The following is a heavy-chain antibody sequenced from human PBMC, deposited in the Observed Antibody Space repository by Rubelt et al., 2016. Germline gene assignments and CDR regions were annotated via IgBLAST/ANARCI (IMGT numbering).Heavy chain of an antibody. D-gene: IGHD3-22*01. CDR3: ARDQLDSSGPNTKRAFDV. V-gene: IGHV3-74*01. Sequence: EAKGGLVQPGGSLRHSCVASGFTVSSVWMHWVRQVPGKGLVWVSRINDDVSSTTKAYADSVEGRFTISRDYAKNTLYLEMNSLRAEDTAVYYCARDQLDSSGPNTKRAFDVWGQGTMLTVSS. CDR1: GFTVSSVW. CDR2: INDDVSST. J-gene: IGHJ3*01.